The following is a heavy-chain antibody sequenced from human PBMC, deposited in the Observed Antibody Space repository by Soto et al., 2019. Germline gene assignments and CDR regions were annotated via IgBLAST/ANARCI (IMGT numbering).Heavy chain of an antibody. V-gene: IGHV4-30-2*01. J-gene: IGHJ6*02. CDR2: IYHSGST. CDR1: GGSISSGGYS. D-gene: IGHD4-17*01. Sequence: PSETLSLTCAVSGGSISSGGYSWSWIRQPPGKGLEWIGYIYHSGSTYYNPSLKSRVTISVDRSKNQFSLKLSSVTAADTAVYYCARGGTVRPYYYYYGMDVWGQGTTVTVSS. CDR3: ARGGTVRPYYYYYGMDV.